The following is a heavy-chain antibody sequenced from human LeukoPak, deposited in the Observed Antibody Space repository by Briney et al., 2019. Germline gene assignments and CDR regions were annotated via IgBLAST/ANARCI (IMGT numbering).Heavy chain of an antibody. D-gene: IGHD6-6*01. V-gene: IGHV1-2*02. CDR2: INPNSGGT. Sequence: ASVKVSCKASVYTFTGYYMHWVRQAPGQGLEWMGWINPNSGGTNYAQKFQGRVTMTRDTSISTAYMELSRLRSDDTAVYYCARGQWSNGHLLVRGRGGFGPLGPGTLVTVSS. CDR3: ARGQWSNGHLLVRGRGGFGP. CDR1: VYTFTGYY. J-gene: IGHJ5*02.